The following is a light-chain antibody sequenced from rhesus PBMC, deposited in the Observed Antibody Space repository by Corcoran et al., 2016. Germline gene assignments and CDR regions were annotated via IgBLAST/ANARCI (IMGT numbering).Light chain of an antibody. Sequence: QAALAQPRSVSGSPGQSVTISCTGTNSDIGDYNYVSWYQQHPGTAPKILIYEVSKRPSGVSARFSGSKSGNTASLTISGLQAEDEADYYCTSYAGSDTYIFGDGTRLTVL. CDR2: EVS. V-gene: IGLV2-32*02. CDR1: NSDIGDYNY. CDR3: TSYAGSDTYI. J-gene: IGLJ1*01.